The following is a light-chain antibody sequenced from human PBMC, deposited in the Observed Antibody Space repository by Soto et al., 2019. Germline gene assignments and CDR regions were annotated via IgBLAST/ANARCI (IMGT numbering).Light chain of an antibody. J-gene: IGLJ1*01. Sequence: QSVLTQPPSGSGTPGQRVTISCSGSSSNIGSNSVYWYQQLPGTAPKLLIFKNSQRPSGVPDRFSGSKSGTSASLAVSGLRSGDEADYYCAAWDDRLRGFLFGPGTKVTV. V-gene: IGLV1-47*01. CDR1: SSNIGSNS. CDR2: KNS. CDR3: AAWDDRLRGFL.